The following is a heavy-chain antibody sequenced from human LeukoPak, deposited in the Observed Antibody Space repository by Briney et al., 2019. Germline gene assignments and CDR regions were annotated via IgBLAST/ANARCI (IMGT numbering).Heavy chain of an antibody. Sequence: ASVKVSCKASGHTFTTYGFNWVRQAPGQGLEWMGWISAYNGKTNYAQKLQGRVTMTTDTSTRTAYMDVRSLRSDDTAVYYCAVLDVYDSSGYWTFNGMDVWGQGTTVTVSS. D-gene: IGHD3-22*01. CDR2: ISAYNGKT. V-gene: IGHV1-18*01. J-gene: IGHJ6*02. CDR3: AVLDVYDSSGYWTFNGMDV. CDR1: GHTFTTYG.